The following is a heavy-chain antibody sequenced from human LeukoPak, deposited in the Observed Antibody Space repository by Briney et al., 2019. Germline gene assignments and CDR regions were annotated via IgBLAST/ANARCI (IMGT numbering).Heavy chain of an antibody. D-gene: IGHD3-10*01. CDR1: GGSISSSSYY. CDR2: TYYSGST. V-gene: IGHV4-39*01. J-gene: IGHJ6*03. CDR3: ARHRYYYRSGSYYGAPYCMDV. Sequence: SETLSLTCTVSGGSISSSSYYWGWIRQPPGKGLEWIGSTYYSGSTYYNPSLKSRVTISVDTSKNQFSLKLSSVTAADTAVYYCARHRYYYRSGSYYGAPYCMDVWGKGTTVTISS.